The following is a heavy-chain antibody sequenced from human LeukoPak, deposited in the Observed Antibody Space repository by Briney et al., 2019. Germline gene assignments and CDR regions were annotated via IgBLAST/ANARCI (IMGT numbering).Heavy chain of an antibody. CDR3: ARGGLNSLAYCGGDCYGYFDY. J-gene: IGHJ4*02. Sequence: SVKVSCKASGGTFSSYAISWVRQAPGQGLEWMGGIIPIFGTANYAQKFQGRVTITADESTSTAYMELSSLRSEDAAVYYCARGGLNSLAYCGGDCYGYFDYWGQGTLVTVSS. V-gene: IGHV1-69*13. CDR2: IIPIFGTA. CDR1: GGTFSSYA. D-gene: IGHD2-21*02.